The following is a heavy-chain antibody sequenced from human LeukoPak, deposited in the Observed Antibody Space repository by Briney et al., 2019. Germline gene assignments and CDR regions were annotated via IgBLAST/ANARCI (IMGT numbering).Heavy chain of an antibody. CDR2: ISVNGGSP. J-gene: IGHJ4*02. CDR3: ARELGYCSGGSCERNYYFDY. Sequence: GGSLRLSCAASGFIFRSYAMSWVRQAPGKGLEWISVISVNGGSPYHADSVKGRFTISRDNAKNSLYLQMNSLRAEDTALYYCARELGYCSGGSCERNYYFDYWGQGTLVTVSS. V-gene: IGHV3-20*04. D-gene: IGHD2-15*01. CDR1: GFIFRSYA.